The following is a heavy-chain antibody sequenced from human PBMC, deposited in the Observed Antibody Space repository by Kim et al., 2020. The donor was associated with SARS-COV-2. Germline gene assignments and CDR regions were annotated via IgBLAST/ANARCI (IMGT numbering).Heavy chain of an antibody. J-gene: IGHJ4*02. CDR2: ISFDGSNK. CDR1: GFTFSSYA. CDR3: ARGSGPDRSGYYSG. D-gene: IGHD3-22*01. Sequence: GGSLRLSCAASGFTFSSYAMHWVRQAPGKGLEWVAVISFDGSNKYYADSVKGRFTISRDNSRNTQYLQMNSLRVEDSAVYYCARGSGPDRSGYYSGWGQGILVTVSS. V-gene: IGHV3-30*04.